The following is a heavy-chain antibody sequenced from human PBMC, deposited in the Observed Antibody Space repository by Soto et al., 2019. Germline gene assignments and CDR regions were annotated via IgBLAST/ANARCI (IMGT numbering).Heavy chain of an antibody. D-gene: IGHD2-15*01. CDR3: ARSRLGYCSGGSFYGIDY. CDR1: GGSISSYY. J-gene: IGHJ4*02. CDR2: IYYSGST. V-gene: IGHV4-59*08. Sequence: QVQLQESGPGLVKPSETLSLTCTVSGGSISSYYWSWIRQPPGKGLEWIGYIYYSGSTNYNPSLKSRVTISVDTSKNQFSLKLSSVTAADTAVYYCARSRLGYCSGGSFYGIDYWGQGTLVTVSS.